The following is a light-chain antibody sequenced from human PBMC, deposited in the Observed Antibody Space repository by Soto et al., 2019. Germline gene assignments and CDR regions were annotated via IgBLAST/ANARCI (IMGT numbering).Light chain of an antibody. CDR2: DDT. CDR1: TIGSES. V-gene: IGLV3-21*02. CDR3: QVCDGSRDHCV. J-gene: IGLJ1*01. Sequence: SYELTQPPSVSVAPGQTARISCGGDTIGSESVHWYQQKPGQAPVLVVYDDTDRPSGIPERFSGSSSGTTATLTISRVEAGDEADYYCQVCDGSRDHCVFGTGTKVTVL.